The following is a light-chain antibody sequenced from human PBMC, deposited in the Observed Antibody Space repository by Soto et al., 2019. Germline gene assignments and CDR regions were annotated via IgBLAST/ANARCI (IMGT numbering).Light chain of an antibody. V-gene: IGLV1-36*01. CDR2: YDD. J-gene: IGLJ1*01. Sequence: QSVLTQPPSVSEAPRQRVTISCSGSSSNIGNNAVNWYQQLPGKAPKLLIYYDDLLPSGVSDRFSGSKSGTSASLAISGLQSEDEADYYCAAWDDSLKGYVFGTGNKVTVL. CDR3: AAWDDSLKGYV. CDR1: SSNIGNNA.